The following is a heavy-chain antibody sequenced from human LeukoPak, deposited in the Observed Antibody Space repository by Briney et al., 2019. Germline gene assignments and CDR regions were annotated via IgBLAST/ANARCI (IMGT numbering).Heavy chain of an antibody. CDR1: GGSINSYY. CDR3: ARSPDSPDYFDSSGYDY. Sequence: PSETLSLTCTVSGGSINSYYWSWIRQPPGKGLEWIGYIYYSGSTNYNPSLKSRVTISVDTSKNQFSLKLSSVTAADTAVYYCARSPDSPDYFDSSGYDYWGQGTLVTVSS. V-gene: IGHV4-59*08. D-gene: IGHD3-22*01. CDR2: IYYSGST. J-gene: IGHJ4*02.